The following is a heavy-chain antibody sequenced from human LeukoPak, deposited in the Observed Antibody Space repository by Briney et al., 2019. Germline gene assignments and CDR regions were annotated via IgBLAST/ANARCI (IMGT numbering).Heavy chain of an antibody. CDR1: GYTFTNFG. CDR2: ISAYNGNT. V-gene: IGHV1-18*01. Sequence: ASVKVSCKASGYTFTNFGISWVRQAPGQGLEWMGWISAYNGNTNYAQILQGRVTMTTDTSTSTAYMELRSLRSDDTAVYYCARDWSVWRSFDIWGQGTMVTVSS. CDR3: ARDWSVWRSFDI. J-gene: IGHJ3*02. D-gene: IGHD2-21*01.